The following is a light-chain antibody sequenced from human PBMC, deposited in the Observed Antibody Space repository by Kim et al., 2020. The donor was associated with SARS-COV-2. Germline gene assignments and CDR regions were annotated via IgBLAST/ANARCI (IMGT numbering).Light chain of an antibody. Sequence: QLVLTQSPSASASLGASVKLTCTLSSGHSSYAIAWHQQQPEKGPRYLMKLNSDGSHSKGDGIPDRFSGSSSGAERYLTISSLPSEDEADYYCQTWGTGPKWVFGGGTQLTVL. CDR2: LNSDGSH. J-gene: IGLJ3*02. CDR3: QTWGTGPKWV. CDR1: SGHSSYA. V-gene: IGLV4-69*01.